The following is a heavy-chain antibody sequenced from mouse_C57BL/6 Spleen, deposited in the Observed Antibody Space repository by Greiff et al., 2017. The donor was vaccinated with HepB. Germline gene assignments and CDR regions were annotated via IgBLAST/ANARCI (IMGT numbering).Heavy chain of an antibody. D-gene: IGHD5-1-1*01. J-gene: IGHJ3*01. CDR1: GYTFTSYW. Sequence: VQLQQPGAELVMPGASVKLSCKASGYTFTSYWMHWVKQRPGQGLEWIGEIDPSDSYTNYNQKFKGKSTLTVDKSSSTAYMQLSSLTSEDYAVYYCARENSAWFAYWGQGTLVTVSA. CDR2: IDPSDSYT. V-gene: IGHV1-69*01. CDR3: ARENSAWFAY.